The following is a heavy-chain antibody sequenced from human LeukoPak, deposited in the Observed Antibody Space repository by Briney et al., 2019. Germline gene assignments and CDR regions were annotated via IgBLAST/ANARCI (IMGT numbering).Heavy chain of an antibody. D-gene: IGHD5-18*01. CDR1: GGFISSYY. CDR2: IYYSGST. J-gene: IGHJ6*02. V-gene: IGHV4-59*08. Sequence: SETLSLTCTVSGGFISSYYWSWIRQPPGKGLELIGFIYYSGSTNYNPSLKSRVTISVDTSKNQFSLKLSSVTAADTAVYYCASGSGYSYGYYYYGMDVWAKGPRSPSP. CDR3: ASGSGYSYGYYYYGMDV.